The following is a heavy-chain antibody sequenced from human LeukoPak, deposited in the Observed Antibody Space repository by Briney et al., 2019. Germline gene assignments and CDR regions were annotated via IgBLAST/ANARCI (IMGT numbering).Heavy chain of an antibody. CDR2: IYYSGST. CDR3: ARDRPVDTAMFKTNWFDP. J-gene: IGHJ5*02. D-gene: IGHD5-18*01. Sequence: SETLSLTRTVSGGSISSSSYYWGWIRQPPGKGLEWIGSIYYSGSTYYNPSLKSRVTISVDTSKNQFSLKLSSVTAADTAVYYCARDRPVDTAMFKTNWFDPWGQGTLVTVSS. CDR1: GGSISSSSYY. V-gene: IGHV4-39*07.